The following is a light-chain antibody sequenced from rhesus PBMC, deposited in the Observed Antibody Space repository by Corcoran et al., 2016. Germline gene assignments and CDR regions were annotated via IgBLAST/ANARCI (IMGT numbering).Light chain of an antibody. CDR2: KSS. CDR1: DNGNNS. Sequence: DIQMTQSPSSLSASLGDRVTITCRARDNGNNSLNWHQQKPGKAPKTLIYKSSTLNSGVPSRFSGSGSGTDYTFTISSLQPEYVATYFSQHGYCTPLPFGPGTKLDI. V-gene: IGKV1-74*01. J-gene: IGKJ3*01. CDR3: QHGYCTPLP.